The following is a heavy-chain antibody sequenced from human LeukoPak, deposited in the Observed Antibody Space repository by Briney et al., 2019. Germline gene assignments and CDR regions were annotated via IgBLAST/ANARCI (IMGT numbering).Heavy chain of an antibody. CDR3: ARDARWGHYYYMDV. CDR2: IYTSGST. Sequence: SETLSLTCTVSGGSISSYYWSWIRQPAGKGLEWIGRIYTSGSTNYNPSLKSRVTMSVDTSKNQFSLKLSSVTAADTAVYYCARDARWGHYYYMDVWGKGTTVTISS. CDR1: GGSISSYY. V-gene: IGHV4-4*07. J-gene: IGHJ6*03. D-gene: IGHD3-16*01.